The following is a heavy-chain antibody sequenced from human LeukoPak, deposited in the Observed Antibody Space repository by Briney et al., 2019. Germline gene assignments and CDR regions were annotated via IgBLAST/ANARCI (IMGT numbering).Heavy chain of an antibody. CDR3: ARADFVPAAIHRPYYYYGMDV. CDR2: IYYSGST. J-gene: IGHJ6*02. D-gene: IGHD2-2*01. V-gene: IGHV4-59*01. Sequence: SETLSLTCTVSGGSISSYYWSWIRQPPGKGLEWIGYIYYSGSTNYNPSLKSRVTISVDTSKNQFSLKLSSVTAADTAVYYCARADFVPAAIHRPYYYYGMDVWGQGTTVTVSS. CDR1: GGSISSYY.